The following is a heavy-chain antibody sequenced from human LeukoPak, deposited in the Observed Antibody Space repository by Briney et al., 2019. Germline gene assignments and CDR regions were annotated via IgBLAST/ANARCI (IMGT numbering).Heavy chain of an antibody. J-gene: IGHJ3*02. CDR2: IYYSGST. CDR3: ARHQSTLFDI. D-gene: IGHD5/OR15-5a*01. Sequence: SETLSLTCTVSGGSISSGGYYWSWIRQPPGKGLEWIGYIYYSGSTNYNPSLKSRVTISVDTSKNQFSLKLSSVTAADTAVYYCARHQSTLFDIWGQGTMVTVSS. V-gene: IGHV4-61*08. CDR1: GGSISSGGYY.